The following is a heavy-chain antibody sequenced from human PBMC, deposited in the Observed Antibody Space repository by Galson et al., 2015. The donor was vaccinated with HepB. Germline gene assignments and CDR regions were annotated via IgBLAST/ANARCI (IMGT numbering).Heavy chain of an antibody. CDR2: INPNSDGT. CDR1: GYTFTGYY. CDR3: ARVVPADPYYFDY. Sequence: SVKVSCKASGYTFTGYYIHWVRQAPGQGLEWMGWINPNSDGTNYAQKFQGRVTMTRDTSISTAYMELSSPRSDDTAVYYCARVVPADPYYFDYWGQGTLVTVSS. V-gene: IGHV1-2*02. J-gene: IGHJ4*02. D-gene: IGHD2-2*01.